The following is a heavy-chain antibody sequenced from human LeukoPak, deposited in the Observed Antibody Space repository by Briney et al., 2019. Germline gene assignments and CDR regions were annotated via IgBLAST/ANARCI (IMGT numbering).Heavy chain of an antibody. Sequence: GGSLRLSRSHSGFTFSSLTMHWVRQAPGKGLEYVSGSSGNGGSTYYADSVKGRFTISRDNSKNTVYLQMSSLRPEDTAVYYCVDQISGWVYWGQGTLVTVSS. CDR2: SSGNGGST. CDR3: VDQISGWVY. J-gene: IGHJ4*02. D-gene: IGHD6-19*01. CDR1: GFTFSSLT. V-gene: IGHV3-64D*06.